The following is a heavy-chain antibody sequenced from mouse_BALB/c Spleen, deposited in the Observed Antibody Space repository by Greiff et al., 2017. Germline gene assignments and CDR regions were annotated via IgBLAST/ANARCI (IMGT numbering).Heavy chain of an antibody. Sequence: EVHLVESGGGLVKPGGSLKLSCAASGFTFSSYAMSWVRQSPEKRLEWVAEISSGGSYTYYPDTVTGRFTISRDNAKITLYLQMSNLRSEDTAVCDSASDYAWFAYWGQGTLVTVSA. J-gene: IGHJ3*01. CDR2: ISSGGSYT. D-gene: IGHD1-1*01. CDR1: GFTFSSYA. CDR3: ASDYAWFAY. V-gene: IGHV5-9-4*01.